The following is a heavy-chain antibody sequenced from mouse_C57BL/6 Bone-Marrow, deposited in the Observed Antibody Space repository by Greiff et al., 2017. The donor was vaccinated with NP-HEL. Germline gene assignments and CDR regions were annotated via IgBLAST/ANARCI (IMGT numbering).Heavy chain of an antibody. CDR1: GFNITDYY. CDR3: ARRWYYSSRYAMDY. CDR2: IDPEDGDT. Sequence: VQLQQSGAELVKPGASVKLSCTASGFNITDYYMHWVKQRTEQGLEWIGRIDPEDGDTKYAPKFQGKATITADTSSNTAYLQLSSLRSEDTAVYYCARRWYYSSRYAMDYWGQGTSVTVSS. J-gene: IGHJ4*01. D-gene: IGHD1-1*01. V-gene: IGHV14-2*01.